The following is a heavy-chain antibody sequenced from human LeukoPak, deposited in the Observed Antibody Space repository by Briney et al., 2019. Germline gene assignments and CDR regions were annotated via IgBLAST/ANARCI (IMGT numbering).Heavy chain of an antibody. CDR2: IYDDAGT. V-gene: IGHV3-53*05. J-gene: IGHJ5*02. CDR1: GFTVTSTH. D-gene: IGHD3-10*01. Sequence: GGSLRLTCTASGFTVTSTHMDWVRQAPGKGPEWVAGIYDDAGTVYADSVKGRFTISRDASKNMVYLQMNILRPEDSAMYYCARDSAGRHSSWVEFDLWGQGTLVTVSS. CDR3: ARDSAGRHSSWVEFDL.